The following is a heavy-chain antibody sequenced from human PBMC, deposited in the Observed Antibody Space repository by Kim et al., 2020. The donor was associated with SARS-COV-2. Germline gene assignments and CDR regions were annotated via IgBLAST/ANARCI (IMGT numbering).Heavy chain of an antibody. J-gene: IGHJ4*02. Sequence: THHNPHLQRRVTISVDASKNQFSLKLSSVTAADTAVYYCARHVGFTSFDYWGQGTLVTVSS. V-gene: IGHV4-59*08. CDR2: T. D-gene: IGHD1-26*01. CDR3: ARHVGFTSFDY.